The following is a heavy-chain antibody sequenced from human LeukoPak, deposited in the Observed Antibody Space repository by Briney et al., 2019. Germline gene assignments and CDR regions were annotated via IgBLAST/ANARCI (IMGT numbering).Heavy chain of an antibody. CDR2: IYWNDDK. CDR1: GFSLSTSGVG. J-gene: IGHJ3*02. V-gene: IGHV2-5*01. CDR3: AHTRRSPEKAAFDI. Sequence: SGPTLVKPTQTLTLTCTFSGFSLSTSGVGVGWIRQPPGKALEWLALIYWNDDKRYSPSLKSRLTITKDTSKNQVVLTMTNMDPVDTATYYCAHTRRSPEKAAFDIWGQGTMVTVSS.